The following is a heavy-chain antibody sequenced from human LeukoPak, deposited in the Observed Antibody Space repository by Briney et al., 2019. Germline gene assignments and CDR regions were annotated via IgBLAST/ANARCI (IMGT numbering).Heavy chain of an antibody. V-gene: IGHV3-23*01. CDR1: GFTFSSYA. CDR3: ARVKSRYSSGWTNWFDP. D-gene: IGHD6-19*01. Sequence: GGSLRLSCAASGFTFSSYAMSWVRQAPGKGLEWVSAISGSGGSTYYADSVKGRFTISRDNSKNTLYLQMNSLRAEDTAVYYCARVKSRYSSGWTNWFDPWGQGTLVTVSS. J-gene: IGHJ5*02. CDR2: ISGSGGST.